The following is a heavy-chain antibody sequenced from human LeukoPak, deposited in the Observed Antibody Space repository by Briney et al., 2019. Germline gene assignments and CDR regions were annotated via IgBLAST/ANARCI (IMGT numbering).Heavy chain of an antibody. Sequence: PSETLSLTCAVYGGSFSGYYWSWIRQPPGKGLEWIGEINHSGSTNYNPSLKSRVTISVDTSKNQFSLKLSSVTAADTAVYYCARARGGVAGGTHISDYWGQGTLVTVSS. CDR1: GGSFSGYY. CDR3: ARARGGVAGGTHISDY. CDR2: INHSGST. D-gene: IGHD1-14*01. J-gene: IGHJ4*02. V-gene: IGHV4-34*01.